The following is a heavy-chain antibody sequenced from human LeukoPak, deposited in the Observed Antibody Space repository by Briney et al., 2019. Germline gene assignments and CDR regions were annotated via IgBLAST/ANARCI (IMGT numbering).Heavy chain of an antibody. Sequence: ASVKVSCKASRHTFTSYGISWVRQAPGQGLEWMGWISAYNGNTNYAQKLQGRVTMTTDTSTSTAYMELRSLRSDDTAVYYCARGAPYIAAAGHFDYWGQGTLVTVSS. D-gene: IGHD6-13*01. CDR2: ISAYNGNT. V-gene: IGHV1-18*04. CDR1: RHTFTSYG. J-gene: IGHJ4*02. CDR3: ARGAPYIAAAGHFDY.